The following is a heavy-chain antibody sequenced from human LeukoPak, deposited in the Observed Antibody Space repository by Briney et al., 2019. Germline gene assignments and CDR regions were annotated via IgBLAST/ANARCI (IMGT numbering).Heavy chain of an antibody. V-gene: IGHV3-23*01. J-gene: IGHJ4*02. Sequence: GGSLRLSCAASGFTFSSYGMSWVRQAPGKGLEWVSAISGSGGSTYYADSVKGRFTISRDNSKNTLYLQMNSLRAEDTAVYYCAKEEERLITMVRGVIMLRYFDYWGQGTLVTVSS. CDR3: AKEEERLITMVRGVIMLRYFDY. CDR2: ISGSGGST. D-gene: IGHD3-10*01. CDR1: GFTFSSYG.